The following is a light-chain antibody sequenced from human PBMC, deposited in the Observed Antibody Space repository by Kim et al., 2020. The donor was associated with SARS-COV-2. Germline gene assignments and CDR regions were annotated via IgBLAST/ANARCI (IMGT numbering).Light chain of an antibody. CDR2: EGD. V-gene: IGLV6-57*03. CDR3: QSYNRSNVI. J-gene: IGLJ2*01. Sequence: KPLTCACTRNRRSLDDNYVQGDRQRPGVVPTTVIYEGDQRPSGVSDRFSGSIDNSSNSASLTISGLKTEDEADYYCQSYNRSNVIFGGGTKVTVL. CDR1: RRSLDDNY.